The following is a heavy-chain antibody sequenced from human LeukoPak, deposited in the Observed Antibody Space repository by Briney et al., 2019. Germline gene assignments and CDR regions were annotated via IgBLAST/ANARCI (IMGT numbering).Heavy chain of an antibody. Sequence: SETLSLTCTVSGGSISSYSWSWIRQPPGKGLEWIGYIYYSGSTNYNPSLKSRVTISVDTSKNQFSLKLSSVTAVDTAVYYCARITGIVGAPFDYWGQGTLVTVSS. D-gene: IGHD1-26*01. V-gene: IGHV4-59*01. CDR3: ARITGIVGAPFDY. CDR1: GGSISSYS. CDR2: IYYSGST. J-gene: IGHJ4*02.